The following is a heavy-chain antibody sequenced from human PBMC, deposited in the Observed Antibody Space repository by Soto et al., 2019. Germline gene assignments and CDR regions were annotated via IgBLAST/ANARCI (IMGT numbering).Heavy chain of an antibody. CDR2: ISHSGTT. CDR1: GGSFSDYY. J-gene: IGHJ6*02. Sequence: PSETLSLTCALYGGSFSDYYWSWIRQPPGKGLEWIGEISHSGTTNYNPSLKSRVTISVDTSKNQLSLNLSSVTAADTAVYYCARGLGVGYYYYGMDVWGQGTTVTVSS. V-gene: IGHV4-34*01. CDR3: ARGLGVGYYYYGMDV.